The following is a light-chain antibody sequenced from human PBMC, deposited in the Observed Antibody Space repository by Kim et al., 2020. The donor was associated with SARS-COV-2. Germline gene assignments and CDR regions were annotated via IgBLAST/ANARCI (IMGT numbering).Light chain of an antibody. CDR2: GKN. CDR3: NSRDSNGNHLV. Sequence: AWGQTVRITCKGDSLRIYFASWYQQRPGQAPILVIYGKNSRPSGIPDRFSGSSSGSTASLTITGAQAEDEADYYCNSRDSNGNHLVFGGGTQLTVL. V-gene: IGLV3-19*01. J-gene: IGLJ2*01. CDR1: SLRIYF.